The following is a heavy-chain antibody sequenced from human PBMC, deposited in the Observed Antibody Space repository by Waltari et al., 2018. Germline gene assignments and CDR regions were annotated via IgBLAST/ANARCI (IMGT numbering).Heavy chain of an antibody. V-gene: IGHV4-38-2*02. CDR2: IGHNSNT. CDR1: SYSIRRGYF. J-gene: IGHJ5*02. Sequence: QVQLQESGPGLARPSETLSLTCSVPSYSIRRGYFWGWIRQPPGTGLRWIGSIGHNSNTYDMPSLKRRVSMSVDTSKNQFALRVTSVTAADTAIYYCVRDLGGSGNSWFDAWGQGTLVTVSS. CDR3: VRDLGGSGNSWFDA. D-gene: IGHD3-10*01.